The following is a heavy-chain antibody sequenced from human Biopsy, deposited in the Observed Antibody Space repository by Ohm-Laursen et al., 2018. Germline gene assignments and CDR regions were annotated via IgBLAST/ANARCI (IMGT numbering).Heavy chain of an antibody. CDR1: GGSFSGYY. J-gene: IGHJ4*02. CDR3: AAYYYDSSGYFYAFHY. D-gene: IGHD3-22*01. V-gene: IGHV4-59*08. Sequence: SDTLSLTCTVSGGSFSGYYWSWIRQPPGKGLEWIGYISGSSNTNYNPSLKSRVTLSTDTSETQFSLKLSSVTAADTAMYYCAAYYYDSSGYFYAFHYWGQGTLVTVSS. CDR2: ISGSSNT.